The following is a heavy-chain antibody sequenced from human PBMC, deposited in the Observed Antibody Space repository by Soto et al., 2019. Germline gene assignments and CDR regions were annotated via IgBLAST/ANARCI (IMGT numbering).Heavy chain of an antibody. CDR1: GDSITSGCHF. J-gene: IGHJ5*02. V-gene: IGHV4-31*01. Sequence: SETPSLTCTVSGDSITSGCHFWTWIRQHPGQGLEWIGYIYHSGTTYYNPSLKSQVTISIDTSHTQFSLKLTFVTAADTAVYYGARDPGGPPYSWFDPWGQGTLVTVSS. D-gene: IGHD3-10*01. CDR3: ARDPGGPPYSWFDP. CDR2: IYHSGTT.